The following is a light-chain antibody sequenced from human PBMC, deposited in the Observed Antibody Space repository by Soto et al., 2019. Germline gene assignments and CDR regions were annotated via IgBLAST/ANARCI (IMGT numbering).Light chain of an antibody. J-gene: IGKJ1*01. V-gene: IGKV3-20*01. CDR3: QQYGSSPWT. Sequence: EIVLTQSPGTLSLSPGERATLSCRASQSVSSNYLAWYQQKPGQAPRPLIYGASSRATGIPDRFSGSGAGTDFTLTISRLESEDFAVYYCQQYGSSPWTFGKGSRWIS. CDR2: GAS. CDR1: QSVSSNY.